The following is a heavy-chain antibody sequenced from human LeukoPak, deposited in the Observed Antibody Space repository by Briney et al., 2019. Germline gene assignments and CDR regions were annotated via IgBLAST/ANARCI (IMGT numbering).Heavy chain of an antibody. CDR1: GFTFSDYA. J-gene: IGHJ3*01. Sequence: GGSLRLSCAASGFTFSDYAMHWVRQAPGKGLEGVTVIGYDGSNKYDADSVKGRFTISRDNSNNMMYLQMNSMRAEDTAVYYCARDRVMVRGVMVGTFDLWGQGTMVTVSS. D-gene: IGHD3-10*01. CDR2: IGYDGSNK. V-gene: IGHV3-33*01. CDR3: ARDRVMVRGVMVGTFDL.